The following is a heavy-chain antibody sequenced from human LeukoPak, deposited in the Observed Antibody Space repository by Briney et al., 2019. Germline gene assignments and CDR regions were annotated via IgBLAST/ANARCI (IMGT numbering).Heavy chain of an antibody. CDR1: GYTFTGYY. V-gene: IGHV1-2*02. J-gene: IGHJ5*02. CDR2: INPNSGGT. CDR3: ARRAGPGIAEPSGWFDP. D-gene: IGHD6-13*01. Sequence: ASVKVSCKASGYTFTGYYKHWVRQAPGQGLEWMGWINPNSGGTNYAQKFQGRVTMTRDTSISTAYMELSRLRSDDTAVYYCARRAGPGIAEPSGWFDPWGQGTLVTVSS.